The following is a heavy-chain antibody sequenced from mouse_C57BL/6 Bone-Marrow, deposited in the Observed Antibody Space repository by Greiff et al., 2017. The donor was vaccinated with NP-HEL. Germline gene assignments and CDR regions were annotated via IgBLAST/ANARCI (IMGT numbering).Heavy chain of an antibody. Sequence: QVQLQQPGAELVKPGASVKLSCKASGYTFTSYWMHWVKQRPGQGLEWIGMIHPNSGSTNYNEKFKSKATLTVGKSSSTAYMQLSSLTTEDSAVYYCARVYYGVGAWFAYWGQGTLVTVSA. J-gene: IGHJ3*01. D-gene: IGHD1-1*01. CDR2: IHPNSGST. V-gene: IGHV1-64*01. CDR3: ARVYYGVGAWFAY. CDR1: GYTFTSYW.